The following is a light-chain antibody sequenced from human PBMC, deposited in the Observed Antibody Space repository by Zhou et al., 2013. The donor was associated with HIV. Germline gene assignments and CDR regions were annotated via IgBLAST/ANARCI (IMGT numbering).Light chain of an antibody. CDR1: QRVSTSY. CDR3: QQDYNLPIT. J-gene: IGKJ5*01. CDR2: GSS. V-gene: IGKV3D-7*01. Sequence: EIVLTQSPATLSLSPGERATLSCRASQRVSTSYLSWYQQKVGQAPRVLIYGSSTRAAGIPARFSGGGSGTDFTLTIDSLQPEDFAVYYCQQDYNLPITFGQGTRLEIK.